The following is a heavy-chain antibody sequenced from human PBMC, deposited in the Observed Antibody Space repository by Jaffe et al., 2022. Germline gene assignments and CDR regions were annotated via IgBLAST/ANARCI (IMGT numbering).Heavy chain of an antibody. CDR2: ISGGGGSGSP. Sequence: EVQLLESGGGLVQPGGSLRLSCAASGFTFSSYTMNWVRQVPGKGLEWVSSISGGGGSGSPYYADSVKGRLTISRDNSKNTLYLQMNSLRAEDTAIYYCAKELVYSNSFHYFDYWGQGTLVTVSS. V-gene: IGHV3-23*01. D-gene: IGHD4-4*01. J-gene: IGHJ4*02. CDR1: GFTFSSYT. CDR3: AKELVYSNSFHYFDY.